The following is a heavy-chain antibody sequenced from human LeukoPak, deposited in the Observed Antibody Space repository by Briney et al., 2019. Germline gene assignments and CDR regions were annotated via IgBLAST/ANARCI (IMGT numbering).Heavy chain of an antibody. J-gene: IGHJ5*02. CDR3: ARGLLGITIFGVVTPGLGWFDP. D-gene: IGHD3-3*01. V-gene: IGHV3-66*01. Sequence: GGSLRLSCAASGFTFGSYSMNWVRQAPGKGLEWVSVIYSGGSTYYADSVKGRFTISRDNSKNTLYLQMNSLRAEDTAVYYCARGLLGITIFGVVTPGLGWFDPWGQGTLVTVSS. CDR1: GFTFGSYS. CDR2: IYSGGST.